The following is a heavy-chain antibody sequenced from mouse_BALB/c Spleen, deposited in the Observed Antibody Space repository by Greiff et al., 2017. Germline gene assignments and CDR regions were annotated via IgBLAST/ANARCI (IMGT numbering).Heavy chain of an antibody. CDR3: AREDYWYFDV. J-gene: IGHJ1*01. Sequence: EVQLVESGGGLVQPGGSLKLSCAASGFTFSSYGMSWVRQTPDKRLELVATINSNGGSTYYPDSVKGRFTISRDNAKNTLYLQMSSLKSEDTAMYYCAREDYWYFDVWGAGTTVTVSS. CDR1: GFTFSSYG. V-gene: IGHV5-6-3*01. CDR2: INSNGGST.